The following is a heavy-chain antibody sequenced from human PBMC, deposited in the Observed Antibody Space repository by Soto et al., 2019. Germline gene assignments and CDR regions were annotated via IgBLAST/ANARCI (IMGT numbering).Heavy chain of an antibody. CDR2: IYYNGNT. J-gene: IGHJ3*01. CDR1: GASISSYY. Sequence: SETLSLTCTVSGASISSYYWNWIRQSPGKGLEWIGHIYYNGNTKYNPFLKSRLTISVDTSKNQFSLKLSSVTAADTAVYYCARRWGGTFDFWGQGITVTVSS. CDR3: ARRWGGTFDF. D-gene: IGHD3-10*01. V-gene: IGHV4-59*08.